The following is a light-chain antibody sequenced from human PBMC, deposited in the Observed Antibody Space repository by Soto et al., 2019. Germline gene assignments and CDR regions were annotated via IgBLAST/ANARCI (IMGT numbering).Light chain of an antibody. CDR3: QQEGSSPLYT. J-gene: IGKJ2*01. Sequence: EIVLTQSPGTLSLSPGERATLSCRASQSISSSYLAWYQQKPGQAPRLLIFGASSRATGIPDRFSGRGSGTDFALTISRLEPEDFAVYYCQQEGSSPLYTFGQGTKLEI. CDR2: GAS. CDR1: QSISSSY. V-gene: IGKV3-20*01.